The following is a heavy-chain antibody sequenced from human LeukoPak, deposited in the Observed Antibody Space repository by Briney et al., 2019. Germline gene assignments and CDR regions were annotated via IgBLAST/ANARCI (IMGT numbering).Heavy chain of an antibody. Sequence: SETLSLTCTVSGGSISSYYWSWLRQPPGKGLEWIGYIYNSGSTNYNPSLKSRVTISVDTSKNQFSLKLSSVTAADTAVYYCTASFRSGYDYWGQGTLVTVSS. CDR2: IYNSGST. CDR3: TASFRSGYDY. V-gene: IGHV4-59*01. CDR1: GGSISSYY. D-gene: IGHD3-3*01. J-gene: IGHJ4*02.